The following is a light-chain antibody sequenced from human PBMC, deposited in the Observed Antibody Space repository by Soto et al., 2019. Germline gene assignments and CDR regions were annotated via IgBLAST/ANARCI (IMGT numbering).Light chain of an antibody. V-gene: IGKV3-20*01. J-gene: IGKJ4*01. CDR1: QSVSSSF. CDR2: GAS. Sequence: EIVLTQSPGTQSLSPGERATLSCRASQSVSSSFLAWYQQKPGQAPRLLIYGASSRATGIPDRFSGSGSGTDFTLTISRLEPEDVAVYYCQHYGSSPLTFGGGTKVEIK. CDR3: QHYGSSPLT.